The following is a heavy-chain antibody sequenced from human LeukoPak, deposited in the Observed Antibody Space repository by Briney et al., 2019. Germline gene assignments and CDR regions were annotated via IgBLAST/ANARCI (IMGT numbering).Heavy chain of an antibody. V-gene: IGHV4-59*01. Sequence: SETLSLTCTVSGGSISSYYWSWVRQSPGKGLEWIGQIYYTGSTYYNPSLKRRVTISVDTSRNQFSLNLTSVTAADTAVYYCARGGTYNDILSFDPWGQGTLVTVSS. CDR3: ARGGTYNDILSFDP. D-gene: IGHD3-9*01. J-gene: IGHJ5*02. CDR2: IYYTGST. CDR1: GGSISSYY.